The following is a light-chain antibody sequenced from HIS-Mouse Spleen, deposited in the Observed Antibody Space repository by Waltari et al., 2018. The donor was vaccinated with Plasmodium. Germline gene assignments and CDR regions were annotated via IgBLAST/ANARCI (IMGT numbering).Light chain of an antibody. CDR2: EGS. CDR3: CSYAGSSTSKV. V-gene: IGLV2-23*01. CDR1: SSDVGSYNL. J-gene: IGLJ2*01. Sequence: QSALTQPASVSGSPGQSITISCTGTSSDVGSYNLVSWSQQHPGKAPKLMIYEGSKRPEGVSNRFSGSKSGNTASLTISGLQAEDEADYYCCSYAGSSTSKVFGGGTKLTVL.